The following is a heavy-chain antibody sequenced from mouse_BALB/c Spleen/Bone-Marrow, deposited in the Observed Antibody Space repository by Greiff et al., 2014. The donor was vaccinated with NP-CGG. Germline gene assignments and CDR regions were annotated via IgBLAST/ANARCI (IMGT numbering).Heavy chain of an antibody. CDR2: IHYSGIT. Sequence: EVQLVESGPDLVKPSQSLSLTCTVTGYSITSGYSWHWIRQFPGNKLEWMGYIHYSGITVYNPSLRSRISIARDTSKSQFFLQLNSVTTGDTATYYCARFAGTPYTMDYWGQGTSVTVSS. J-gene: IGHJ4*01. CDR3: ARFAGTPYTMDY. CDR1: GYSITSGYS. D-gene: IGHD4-1*01. V-gene: IGHV3-1*02.